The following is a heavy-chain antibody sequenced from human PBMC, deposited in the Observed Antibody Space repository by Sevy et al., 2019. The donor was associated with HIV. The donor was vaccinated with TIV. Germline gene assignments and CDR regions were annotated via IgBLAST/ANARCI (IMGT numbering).Heavy chain of an antibody. CDR1: GFNFSSYS. V-gene: IGHV3-21*01. D-gene: IGHD3-10*01. CDR3: ARTADRDYYYYMDV. CDR2: ISSSSYI. Sequence: GGSLRLSCAASGFNFSSYSMNWVRQAPGKGLEWVSSISSSSYIYYADSVKGRFTISRDNAKNSLYLQMNSLRAEDTAVYYCARTADRDYYYYMDVWGKGTTVTVSS. J-gene: IGHJ6*03.